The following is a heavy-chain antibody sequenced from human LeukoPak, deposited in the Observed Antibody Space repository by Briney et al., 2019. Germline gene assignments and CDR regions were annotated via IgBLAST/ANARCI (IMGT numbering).Heavy chain of an antibody. Sequence: PGGSLRLSCEASGFTFSSHGMHWVRQAPGKGLEWVAVISYDGNNEYYADSVKGRFTISRDISKKTVYLQMNSLRGEDTGVYYCAKDDGLTPMITSQSGGMDVWGQGTTVTVSS. V-gene: IGHV3-30*18. CDR2: ISYDGNNE. D-gene: IGHD3-16*01. CDR3: AKDDGLTPMITSQSGGMDV. CDR1: GFTFSSHG. J-gene: IGHJ6*02.